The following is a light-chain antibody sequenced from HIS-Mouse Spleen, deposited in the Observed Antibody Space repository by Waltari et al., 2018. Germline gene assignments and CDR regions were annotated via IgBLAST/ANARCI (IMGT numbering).Light chain of an antibody. J-gene: IGLJ3*02. CDR3: GTWDSSLSAGV. Sequence: QSVLTQPPPVSAPPGQKVTISCSGSSSNIENNYVPGYQQLPGTAPKLLIYDNNKRPSGIPDRFSGSKSGTSATLGITGLQTGDEADYYCGTWDSSLSAGVFGGGTKLTVL. V-gene: IGLV1-51*01. CDR2: DNN. CDR1: SSNIENNY.